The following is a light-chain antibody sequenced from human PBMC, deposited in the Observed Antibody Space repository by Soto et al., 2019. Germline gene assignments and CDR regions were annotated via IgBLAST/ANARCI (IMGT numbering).Light chain of an antibody. V-gene: IGLV2-18*02. CDR2: DVT. CDR1: SSDVGDYEH. J-gene: IGLJ2*01. Sequence: QSALTQPPSVSGSPGQSVTISCTVTSSDVGDYEHVSWYQQAPGTAPKLIIFDVTNRPSGVPDRFSGSKSGNTPSLTISGLQAEDEAEYYCSSYTGSSINTVVFGGGTQLTVL. CDR3: SSYTGSSINTVV.